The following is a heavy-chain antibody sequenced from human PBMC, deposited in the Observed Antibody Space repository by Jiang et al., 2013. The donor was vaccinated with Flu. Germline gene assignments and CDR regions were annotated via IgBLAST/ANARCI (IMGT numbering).Heavy chain of an antibody. D-gene: IGHD3-22*01. CDR1: GITFSSYA. CDR2: ISGGDGTT. J-gene: IGHJ4*02. CDR3: AKDDSPSYYDTSGYFFDV. V-gene: IGHV3-23*01. Sequence: QLLESGGGLVQPGGSLRLSCVASGITFSSYAMSWVRQAPGKGLEWLSVISGGDGTTYYADSVKGRFTISRDNSKNTLYLQMNSLRVEDTAVYYCAKDDSPSYYDTSGYFFDVWGQGTLVTVSS.